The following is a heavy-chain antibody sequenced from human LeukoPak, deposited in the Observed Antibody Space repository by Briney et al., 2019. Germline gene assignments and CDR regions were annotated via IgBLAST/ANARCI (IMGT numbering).Heavy chain of an antibody. CDR3: AKAPVSGSRSPLDY. CDR1: GFTFISYA. V-gene: IGHV3-30*18. J-gene: IGHJ4*02. Sequence: PGGPLRLSCAASGFTFISYAMHWVRQAPGKGLEWVSAISYDGSDKYYADSVKGRFTISRDNSKNTLYLEMISLRAEDTALYYCAKAPVSGSRSPLDYWGEGTLVTVSS. D-gene: IGHD1-26*01. CDR2: ISYDGSDK.